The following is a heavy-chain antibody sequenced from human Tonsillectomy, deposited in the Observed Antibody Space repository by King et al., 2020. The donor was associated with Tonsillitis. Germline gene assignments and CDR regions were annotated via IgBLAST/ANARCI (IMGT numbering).Heavy chain of an antibody. V-gene: IGHV1-58*01. CDR1: GFTFTSSA. CDR2: IVVGSGHK. D-gene: IGHD3-9*01. J-gene: IGHJ6*02. CDR3: AADPRPDYDILTGIPRYGMDV. Sequence: QLVQSGPEVKKPGTSVKVSCKASGFTFTSSAVQWVRQARGQRLEWIGWIVVGSGHKNYAQKFQERVTMTRDMSTSTAYMELSYLRSEDTAVYYCAADPRPDYDILTGIPRYGMDVWGQGTTVTVSS.